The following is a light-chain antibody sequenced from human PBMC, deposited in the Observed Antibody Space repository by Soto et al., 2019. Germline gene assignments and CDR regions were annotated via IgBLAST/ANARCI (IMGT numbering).Light chain of an antibody. CDR2: EGS. V-gene: IGLV2-23*01. Sequence: QSALTQPASVSGSPGQSLTISCTGTSSDVGSYNLVSWYQQHPGKAPKLMIYEGSKRPSGVSNRFSCSKSGNTASLTISGLQAEDEADYYCCSYAGSSTPFGGGTKLTVL. CDR3: CSYAGSSTP. CDR1: SSDVGSYNL. J-gene: IGLJ3*02.